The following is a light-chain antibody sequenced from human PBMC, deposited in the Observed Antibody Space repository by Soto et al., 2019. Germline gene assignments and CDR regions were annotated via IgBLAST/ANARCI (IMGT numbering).Light chain of an antibody. CDR1: RSVSSSY. CDR2: GAS. V-gene: IGKV3-20*01. J-gene: IGKJ1*01. Sequence: EIEMTHSPGTLSLSPCETATLSCRASRSVSSSYLAWYQQKPGQAPRLLIYGASSRATGIPDRFSGSGSGTDFTLTISRLEPQDFAVYYCQQYGSSPPWTFGQGTKVDIK. CDR3: QQYGSSPPWT.